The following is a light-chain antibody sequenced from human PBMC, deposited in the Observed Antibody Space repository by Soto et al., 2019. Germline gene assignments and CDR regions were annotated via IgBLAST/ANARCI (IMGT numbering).Light chain of an antibody. V-gene: IGKV3-20*01. CDR1: QSVSSNY. Sequence: ENVLTQSPGTLSLSPGEGASLSCRASQSVSSNYLAWFKQKPGQAPRLLIYGASSRATGIPGRFSGSGSGTDFTLTITRLEPEDFAVYYCHQYASSPYTFGQGTILEIK. CDR3: HQYASSPYT. CDR2: GAS. J-gene: IGKJ2*01.